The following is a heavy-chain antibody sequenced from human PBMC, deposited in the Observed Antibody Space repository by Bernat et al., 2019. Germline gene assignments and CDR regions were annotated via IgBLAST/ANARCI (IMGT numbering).Heavy chain of an antibody. CDR2: IDWDDDK. V-gene: IGHV2-70*15. CDR3: ARDYYDNSGPTRKFDY. CDR1: WFSLSTSAMC. J-gene: IGHJ4*02. Sequence: QVTLRESGPALVKPTQTLTLTCTVSWFSLSTSAMCVSWIRQPPGKTLEWLARIDWDDDKYYTTPLRTRLTISKDTSKNQVVLTMTNMDPVDTAAYYCARDYYDNSGPTRKFDYWGQGTLVTVSS. D-gene: IGHD3-22*01.